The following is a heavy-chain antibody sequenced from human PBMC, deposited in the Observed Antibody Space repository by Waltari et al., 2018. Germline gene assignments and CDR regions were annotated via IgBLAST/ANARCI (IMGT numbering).Heavy chain of an antibody. CDR1: GYSFTSYW. D-gene: IGHD6-13*01. Sequence: EVQLVQSGAEVKKPGESLKISCQGSGYSFTSYWNGWVRPLPGKGLEWMGIIYPGDSDTRYSPSFQGQVTISADKSISTAYLQWSSLKASDTAMYYCARQKGIAAAGTGANPDYWGQGTLVTVSS. CDR3: ARQKGIAAAGTGANPDY. V-gene: IGHV5-51*01. J-gene: IGHJ4*02. CDR2: IYPGDSDT.